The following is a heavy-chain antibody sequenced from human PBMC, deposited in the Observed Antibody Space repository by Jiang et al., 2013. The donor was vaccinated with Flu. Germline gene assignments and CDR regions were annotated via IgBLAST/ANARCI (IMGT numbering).Heavy chain of an antibody. V-gene: IGHV4-59*08. D-gene: IGHD3-22*01. CDR3: ARHPPNYYENSGYGMDV. Sequence: LLKPSETLSLTCTVSGGSISSYYWSWIRQPPGKELEWIGYIHYSGSTYYIPSLRSRVTISLDTSKNQFSLRLSSVTAADTAVYYCARHPPNYYENSGYGMDVWGKGTTVTVSS. CDR1: GGSISSYY. J-gene: IGHJ6*04. CDR2: IHYSGST.